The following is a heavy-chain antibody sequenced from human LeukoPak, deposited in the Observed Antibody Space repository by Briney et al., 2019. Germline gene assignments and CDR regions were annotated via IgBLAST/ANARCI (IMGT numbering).Heavy chain of an antibody. Sequence: ASVKVSCKVSGYTLTELSMHWVRQAPGEGLEWMGGFDPEDGETIYAQKFQGRVTMTEDTSTDTAYMELSSLRSEDTAVYYCATLRLGYYDFWSGYPRTNWFDPWGQGTLVTVSS. CDR1: GYTLTELS. CDR2: FDPEDGET. CDR3: ATLRLGYYDFWSGYPRTNWFDP. J-gene: IGHJ5*02. V-gene: IGHV1-24*01. D-gene: IGHD3-3*01.